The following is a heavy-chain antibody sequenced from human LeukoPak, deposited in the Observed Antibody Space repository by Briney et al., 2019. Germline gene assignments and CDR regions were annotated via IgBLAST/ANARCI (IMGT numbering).Heavy chain of an antibody. CDR2: IYTSGST. V-gene: IGHV4-39*07. J-gene: IGHJ6*03. CDR3: ARYSYGNPLHYYYYMDV. Sequence: PSETLSLTCTVSGGSISSSSYYWGWIRQPPGKGLEWIGRIYTSGSTNYNPSLKSRVTMSVDTSKNQFSLKLSSVTAADTAVYYCARYSYGNPLHYYYYMDVWGKGTTVTVS. D-gene: IGHD5-18*01. CDR1: GGSISSSSYY.